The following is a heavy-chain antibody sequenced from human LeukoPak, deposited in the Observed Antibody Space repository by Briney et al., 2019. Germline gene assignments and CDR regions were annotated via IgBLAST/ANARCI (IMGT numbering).Heavy chain of an antibody. D-gene: IGHD1-14*01. CDR1: GFTFSSYA. V-gene: IGHV3-30*04. Sequence: PGRSLRLSCAASGFTFSSYAMHWVRQAPGKGLEWVAVISYDGSNKYYADSVKGRFTISRDNSKNTLYLQMNSLRAEDTAVYYCAKVSNPFLDYCGQGTLVTVTS. CDR3: AKVSNPFLDY. J-gene: IGHJ4*02. CDR2: ISYDGSNK.